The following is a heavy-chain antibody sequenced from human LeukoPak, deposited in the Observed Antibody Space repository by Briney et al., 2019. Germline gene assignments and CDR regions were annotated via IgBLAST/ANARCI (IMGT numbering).Heavy chain of an antibody. Sequence: AGGSLRLSCAASGFIVSSNYMSWVRQAPGKGLEWVSVIYSGGSTYYADSVKGRFTISRDNSKNTLYLQMNSLRAEDTAVYYCAREARGYSSPGWFDPWGQGTLVTVSS. CDR3: AREARGYSSPGWFDP. CDR1: GFIVSSNY. CDR2: IYSGGST. J-gene: IGHJ5*02. D-gene: IGHD5-18*01. V-gene: IGHV3-66*01.